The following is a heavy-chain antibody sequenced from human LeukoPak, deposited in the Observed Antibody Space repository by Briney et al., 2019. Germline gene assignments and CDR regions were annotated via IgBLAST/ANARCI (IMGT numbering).Heavy chain of an antibody. Sequence: GGSLRLSCAASGFTFSSYAMHWVRQAPGKGLEWVAVISYDGSNKYYADSVKGRFTISRDNSKNTLYLQMNSLRAEDTAVYYCAKVRIGYSYGYFDYWGQGTLVTVSS. CDR3: AKVRIGYSYGYFDY. J-gene: IGHJ4*02. D-gene: IGHD5-18*01. CDR2: ISYDGSNK. V-gene: IGHV3-30-3*01. CDR1: GFTFSSYA.